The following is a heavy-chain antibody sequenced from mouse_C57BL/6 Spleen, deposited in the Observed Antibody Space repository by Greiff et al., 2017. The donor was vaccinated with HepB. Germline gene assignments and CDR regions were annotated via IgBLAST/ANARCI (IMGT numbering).Heavy chain of an antibody. CDR2: INPSNGGT. D-gene: IGHD1-1*01. V-gene: IGHV1-53*01. Sequence: QVQLQQPGTELVKPGASVKLSCKASGYTFTSYWMHWVKQRPGQGLEWIGNINPSNGGTNYNEKFKSKATLTVDKSSSTSYMQLSRLTSEYSAVYYCARGYYGSRDYYAMDYWGQGTSVTGSS. J-gene: IGHJ4*01. CDR1: GYTFTSYW. CDR3: ARGYYGSRDYYAMDY.